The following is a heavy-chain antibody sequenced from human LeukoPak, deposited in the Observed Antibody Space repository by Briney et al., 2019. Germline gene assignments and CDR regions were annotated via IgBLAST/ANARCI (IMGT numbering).Heavy chain of an antibody. J-gene: IGHJ4*02. CDR1: GYTFTSYG. CDR2: ISTYNGNT. V-gene: IGHV1-18*01. Sequence: GASVKVSCKASGYTFTSYGINWVRQAPGQGLEWMGWISTYNGNTNYAQKLQGRVTMTTDTSTSTAYMELRSLRSDDTAVYYCARDLLTGYCSTISCLGGEIDYWGQGTLVTVSS. CDR3: ARDLLTGYCSTISCLGGEIDY. D-gene: IGHD2-2*01.